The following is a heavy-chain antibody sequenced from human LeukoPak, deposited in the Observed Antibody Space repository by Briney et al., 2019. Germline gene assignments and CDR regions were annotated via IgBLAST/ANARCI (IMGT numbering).Heavy chain of an antibody. CDR1: GGSISSYY. V-gene: IGHV4-59*08. J-gene: IGHJ4*02. CDR2: IYYSGST. Sequence: SETLSLTCTVSGGSISSYYWSWIRQPPGKGLEWIGYIYYSGSTNYSPSLKSRVTISVDTSKNQFSLKLSSVTAADTAVYYCARHASSGWSGFDYWGQGTLVTVSS. CDR3: ARHASSGWSGFDY. D-gene: IGHD6-19*01.